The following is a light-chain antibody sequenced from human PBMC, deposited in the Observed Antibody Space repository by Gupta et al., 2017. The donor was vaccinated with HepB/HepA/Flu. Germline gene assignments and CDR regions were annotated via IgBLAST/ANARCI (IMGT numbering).Light chain of an antibody. V-gene: IGLV1-44*01. Sequence: QSVLTQPPSASGTSGQRVTISCSGGSANIGSNTVHWYQHLPGTAPKLLIYGKNQRPSGVPDRFSGSTSGTSASLAISGLQSEDEADYYCAAWDDSLKGRVFGGGTKLTVL. CDR1: SANIGSNT. CDR2: GKN. J-gene: IGLJ2*01. CDR3: AAWDDSLKGRV.